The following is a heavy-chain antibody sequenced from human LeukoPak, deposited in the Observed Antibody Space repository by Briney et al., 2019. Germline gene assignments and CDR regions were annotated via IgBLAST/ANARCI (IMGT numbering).Heavy chain of an antibody. CDR2: MNPNSGNT. D-gene: IGHD6-19*01. Sequence: ASVKVSCKASGYTFTSYDINWVRQATGQGLEWMGWMNPNSGNTGYAQKFQGRVTMTRNTSISTAYMELSSLRSEDTAVYYCAKISSGWLVHLYFDYWGQGTLVTVSS. CDR3: AKISSGWLVHLYFDY. J-gene: IGHJ4*02. V-gene: IGHV1-8*01. CDR1: GYTFTSYD.